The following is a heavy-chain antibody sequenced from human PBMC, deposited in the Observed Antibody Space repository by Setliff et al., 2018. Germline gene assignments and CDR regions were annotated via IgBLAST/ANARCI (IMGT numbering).Heavy chain of an antibody. CDR3: ARQPVDTVMVTFDY. Sequence: ASVKVSCKASGFTFKTYSFSWIRQAPGQGLEWVGWISGYNSNTIYAQNFQGRVTLTTDTSTNTAYMELRSLRSDDTAVYYCARQPVDTVMVTFDYWGQGTLVTVSS. CDR2: ISGYNSNT. J-gene: IGHJ4*02. D-gene: IGHD5-18*01. V-gene: IGHV1-18*01. CDR1: GFTFKTYS.